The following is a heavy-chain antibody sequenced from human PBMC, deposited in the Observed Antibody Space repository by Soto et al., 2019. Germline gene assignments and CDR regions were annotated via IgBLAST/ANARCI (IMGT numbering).Heavy chain of an antibody. CDR1: GYSFTSYW. CDR3: ARPSKYYDFWSGYYYGMDV. J-gene: IGHJ6*02. V-gene: IGHV5-51*01. Sequence: PGESLKISCKGSGYSFTSYWIGWVRQMPGKGLEWMGIIYPGDSDTRYSPSFQGQVTISADKSISTAYLQWSSLKASDTAMYYCARPSKYYDFWSGYYYGMDVWGQGTTVTVSS. D-gene: IGHD3-3*01. CDR2: IYPGDSDT.